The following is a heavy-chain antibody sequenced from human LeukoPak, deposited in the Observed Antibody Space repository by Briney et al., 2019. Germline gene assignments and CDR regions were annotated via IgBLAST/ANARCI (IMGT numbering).Heavy chain of an antibody. D-gene: IGHD3-3*01. CDR3: AGSLSYDFWSPEGYYFDY. CDR1: GGPISSHY. Sequence: SEPLTLTCTVSGGPISSHYWSWIWQPPGKGLEWIGYIYYSGSTNYNPSLKRRVPIPVDTSKNQYSLKLSSVTAADTAVYYSAGSLSYDFWSPEGYYFDYWGQGTLVTVSS. J-gene: IGHJ4*02. V-gene: IGHV4-59*11. CDR2: IYYSGST.